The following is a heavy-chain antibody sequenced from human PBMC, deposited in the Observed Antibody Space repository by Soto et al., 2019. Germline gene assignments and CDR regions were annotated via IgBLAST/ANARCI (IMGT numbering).Heavy chain of an antibody. Sequence: QVQLQESGPGLVKPSQTLSLTCTVSGGSISSGDYYWSWIRQPPGKGLEWIGYIYYSGRTYYNPSLKSRVTRSLDTSKNQFSLKLSSVTAADTALYYCARDLWARNDAFDIWGQGTMVTVSS. CDR3: ARDLWARNDAFDI. D-gene: IGHD7-27*01. J-gene: IGHJ3*02. CDR1: GGSISSGDYY. V-gene: IGHV4-30-4*01. CDR2: IYYSGRT.